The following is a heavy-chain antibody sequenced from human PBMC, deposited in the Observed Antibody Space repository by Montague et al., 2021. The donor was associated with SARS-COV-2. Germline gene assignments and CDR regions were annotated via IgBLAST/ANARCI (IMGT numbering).Heavy chain of an antibody. V-gene: IGHV4-31*03. CDR3: ASQSGSYYNYFDL. J-gene: IGHJ4*02. CDR2: IYYSGSS. D-gene: IGHD1-26*01. CDR1: GGSISSANYY. Sequence: TLSLTCSVSGGSISSANYYCSWIRQHPGKGLEFIGYIYYSGSSFYNPSLKSRLTISVDTSKNRFSLRLSSVTAADTAIYFCASQSGSYYNYFDLWGQGTLVAVSS.